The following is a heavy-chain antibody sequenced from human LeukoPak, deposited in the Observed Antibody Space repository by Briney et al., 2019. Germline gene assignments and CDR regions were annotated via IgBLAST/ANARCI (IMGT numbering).Heavy chain of an antibody. D-gene: IGHD3-10*01. V-gene: IGHV4-30-4*08. J-gene: IGHJ5*02. Sequence: SETLSLTCTVSGVSISSGDYYWTWIRQPPGKGLEWIGYINYSGSTYYNLSLKSRVTISVDMSKEQFFLKLSSVTAADTAVYYCARGRYCGSGSYRWFDPWGQGTLVTVSS. CDR1: GVSISSGDYY. CDR3: ARGRYCGSGSYRWFDP. CDR2: INYSGST.